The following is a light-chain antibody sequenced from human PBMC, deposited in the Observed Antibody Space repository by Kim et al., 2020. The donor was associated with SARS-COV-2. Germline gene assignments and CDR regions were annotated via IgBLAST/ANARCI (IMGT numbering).Light chain of an antibody. Sequence: SSELTQDPAVSVALGQTVRITCQGDSLRSNYASRYQQKPGQAPVLVIYGKNNRPSGIPDRFSGSSAGNTASLTITGAQAEDEADYYCNSRDSSGNHLEFG. J-gene: IGLJ3*02. V-gene: IGLV3-19*01. CDR2: GKN. CDR3: NSRDSSGNHLE. CDR1: SLRSNY.